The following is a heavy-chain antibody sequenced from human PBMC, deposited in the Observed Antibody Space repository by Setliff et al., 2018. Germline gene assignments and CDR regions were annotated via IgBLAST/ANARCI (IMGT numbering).Heavy chain of an antibody. CDR3: ARLSYYGSGSYYDFDS. Sequence: SETLSLTCTVSGGSISSSSYYWSWIRQPPGKGLEWIGEINHSGSTNYNPSLKSRVTISVDTSKNQFSLKLSSVTAADTAVYYCARLSYYGSGSYYDFDSWGQGTLVTVSS. CDR1: GGSISSSSYY. D-gene: IGHD3-10*01. CDR2: INHSGST. J-gene: IGHJ4*02. V-gene: IGHV4-39*01.